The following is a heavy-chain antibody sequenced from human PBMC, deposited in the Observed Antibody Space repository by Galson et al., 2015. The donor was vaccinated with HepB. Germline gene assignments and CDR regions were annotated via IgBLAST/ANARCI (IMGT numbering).Heavy chain of an antibody. CDR3: ARSPATRTWWFDP. V-gene: IGHV1-46*01. CDR2: INPSGGST. D-gene: IGHD2-15*01. Sequence: SVKVSCKASGYTFTSYYMHWVRQAPGQGLEWMGIINPSGGSTSYAQKFQGRVTMTRDTSTSTVYMELSSLRSEDTAVYYCARSPATRTWWFDPWGQGTLVTVSS. CDR1: GYTFTSYY. J-gene: IGHJ5*02.